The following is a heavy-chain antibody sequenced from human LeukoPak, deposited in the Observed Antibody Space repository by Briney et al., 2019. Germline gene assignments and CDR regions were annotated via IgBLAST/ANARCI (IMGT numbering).Heavy chain of an antibody. D-gene: IGHD3-10*01. Sequence: PSETLSLTCAVYGVSFSGYYWSWIRQPPGKGLEWIGEINHSGSTNYNPSLKSRVTISVDTSKNQFSLKLSSVTAADTAVYYCATKANVLLWLGESYRGYFDYWGQGTLVTVSS. J-gene: IGHJ4*02. CDR1: GVSFSGYY. V-gene: IGHV4-34*01. CDR2: INHSGST. CDR3: ATKANVLLWLGESYRGYFDY.